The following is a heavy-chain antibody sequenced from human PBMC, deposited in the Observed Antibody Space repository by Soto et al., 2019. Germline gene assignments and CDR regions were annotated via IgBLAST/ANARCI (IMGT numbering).Heavy chain of an antibody. CDR2: INHSGST. Sequence: SETLSLTCAVYGGSFSGYYWSWIRQPPGKGLEWIGEINHSGSTNYNPSLKSRVTISVDTSKNQFSLKLSSVTAADTAVYYCARDRKFGILSRTWFDPWGQGTLVTVSS. CDR1: GGSFSGYY. V-gene: IGHV4-34*01. J-gene: IGHJ5*02. CDR3: ARDRKFGILSRTWFDP. D-gene: IGHD2-15*01.